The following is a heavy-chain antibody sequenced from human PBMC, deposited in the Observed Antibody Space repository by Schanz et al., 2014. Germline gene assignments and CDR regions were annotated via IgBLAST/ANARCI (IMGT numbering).Heavy chain of an antibody. CDR1: GFTFSSYS. CDR3: ARDGDRFYHNYYMDV. D-gene: IGHD4-17*01. CDR2: IATSSSTR. J-gene: IGHJ6*03. Sequence: VQLVESGGGVVQFGRSLRLSCVASGFTFSSYSMNWVRQAPGKGLEWLSYIATSSSTRHYADSVKGRFTISRDNSKDTLYLQMNSLRAEDTAVYYCARDGDRFYHNYYMDVWGKGTTVTVSS. V-gene: IGHV3-48*01.